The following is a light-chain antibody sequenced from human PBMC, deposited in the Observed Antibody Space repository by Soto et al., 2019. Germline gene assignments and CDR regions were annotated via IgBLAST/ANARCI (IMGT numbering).Light chain of an antibody. CDR3: SSYTSSSTHV. Sequence: QSVLTQPASVSGSPGQSINISCTVTSSDVGAYNFVSWYQQHPGKVPKLMIFDVSSRPSGVSDRFSGSKSGNTASLTISGLQAEYEGDYYCSSYTSSSTHVFGSGTKLTVL. CDR2: DVS. V-gene: IGLV2-14*03. CDR1: SSDVGAYNF. J-gene: IGLJ1*01.